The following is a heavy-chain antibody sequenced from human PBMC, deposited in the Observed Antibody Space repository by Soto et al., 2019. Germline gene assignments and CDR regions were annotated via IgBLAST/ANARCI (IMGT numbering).Heavy chain of an antibody. CDR2: IYYSGST. V-gene: IGHV4-59*01. Sequence: QVQLQESGPGLVKPSETLSLTCTVSGGSISSYYWSWIRQPPGKGLEWIGYIYYSGSTNYNPSLKRRVTISVDTSKNQFSLKRSSVTAADTAVYYCARPHGGSSGWDNWFDPWGQGTLVTVSS. D-gene: IGHD6-25*01. CDR3: ARPHGGSSGWDNWFDP. CDR1: GGSISSYY. J-gene: IGHJ5*02.